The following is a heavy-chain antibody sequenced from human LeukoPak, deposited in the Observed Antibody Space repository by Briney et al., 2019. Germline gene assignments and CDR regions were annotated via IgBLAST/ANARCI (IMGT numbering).Heavy chain of an antibody. V-gene: IGHV3-23*01. D-gene: IGHD3-16*01. CDR2: ISGGGGT. J-gene: IGHJ6*02. CDR3: AREFGSYGMDV. Sequence: PGGSLRLSCAASRFTFRNYAMSWVRQAPGKGLEWVSAISGGGGTYYADSVKGRFTISRDNAKNSLYLQMNGLRAEDTAVYYCAREFGSYGMDVWGQGTTVTVSS. CDR1: RFTFRNYA.